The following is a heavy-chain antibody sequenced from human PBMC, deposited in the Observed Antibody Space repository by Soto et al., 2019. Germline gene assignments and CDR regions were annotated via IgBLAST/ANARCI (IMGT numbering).Heavy chain of an antibody. CDR1: SGSISNYY. CDR2: IFQSGTT. V-gene: IGHV4-59*01. CDR3: ASTYYNSGGFQYFQH. Sequence: SETLSLTCTVSSGSISNYYWSWIRQPPGKGLEWIGYIFQSGTTKYNPSLESRVTISIDTSNNQFSLKLTSVTAADTAVYYCASTYYNSGGFQYFQHWGQGNLVTVSS. J-gene: IGHJ1*01. D-gene: IGHD3-22*01.